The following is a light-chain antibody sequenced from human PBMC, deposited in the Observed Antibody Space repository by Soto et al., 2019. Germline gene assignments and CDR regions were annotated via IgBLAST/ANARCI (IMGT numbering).Light chain of an antibody. J-gene: IGKJ4*01. CDR3: QQYNNCHRAT. CDR1: HSSSSS. Sequence: EIVLTQSPATLSLSPGERATLSCRVSHSSSSSLAGYQQKPGQAPRLLIYDAANRATGSPARFSGSGCGTNFTPTISSLQPEDFAVYYCQQYNNCHRATFGGGTKVDIK. CDR2: DAA. V-gene: IGKV3-11*01.